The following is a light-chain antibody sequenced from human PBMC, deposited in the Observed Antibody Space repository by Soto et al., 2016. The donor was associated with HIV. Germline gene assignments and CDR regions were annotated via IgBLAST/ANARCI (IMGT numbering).Light chain of an antibody. CDR1: QDISNY. J-gene: IGKJ4*01. Sequence: DIQMTQSPSSLSASVGDRVTITCQASQDISNYLNWYQQKPGKAPKLLIYDASNLETGVPPRFSGSGSGTDFTFTISSLLPEDVATYYCQQYENLPPTLGGGTKVEIK. CDR3: QQYENLPPT. V-gene: IGKV1-33*01. CDR2: DAS.